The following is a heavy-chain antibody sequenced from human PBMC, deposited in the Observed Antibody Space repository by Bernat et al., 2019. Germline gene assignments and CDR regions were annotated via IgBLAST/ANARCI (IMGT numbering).Heavy chain of an antibody. V-gene: IGHV3-23*01. J-gene: IGHJ6*02. CDR2: ISGSGGST. D-gene: IGHD3-10*01. CDR3: AKDLRAYCGSGSYLEAPYYYYGMDV. Sequence: EVQLLESGGGLVQPGGSLRLSCAASGFTFSSYAMSWVRQAPGKGLEWVSAISGSGGSTYYADSVKGRFTISRDNSKNTLYLQMNSLRAEDTAVYYCAKDLRAYCGSGSYLEAPYYYYGMDVWGQGTTVTVSS. CDR1: GFTFSSYA.